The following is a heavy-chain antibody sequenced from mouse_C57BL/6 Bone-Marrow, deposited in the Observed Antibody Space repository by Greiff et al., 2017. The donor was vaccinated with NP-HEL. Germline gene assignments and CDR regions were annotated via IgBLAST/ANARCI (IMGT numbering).Heavy chain of an antibody. V-gene: IGHV14-4*01. J-gene: IGHJ2*01. CDR3: TTGELLRFYFDY. CDR1: GFNIKDDY. CDR2: IDPENGDT. Sequence: EVQLQQSGAELVRPGASVKLSCTASGFNIKDDYMHWVKQRPEQGLEWIGWIDPENGDTEYASQFQGKATITADTSSNTAYLQLSSLTSEDTAVYYCTTGELLRFYFDYWGQGTTLTVSS. D-gene: IGHD1-1*01.